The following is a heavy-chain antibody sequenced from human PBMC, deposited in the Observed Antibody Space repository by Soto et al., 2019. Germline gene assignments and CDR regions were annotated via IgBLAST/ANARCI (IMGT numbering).Heavy chain of an antibody. J-gene: IGHJ6*03. CDR2: INPNSGGT. CDR3: AREGSGSQDYYYYYYMDV. CDR1: GYTFTGYY. Sequence: QVQLVQSGAEVKKPGASVKVSCKASGYTFTGYYMHWVRQAPGQGLEWMGWINPNSGGTNYAQKFQGWVSMTRDTSISTAYMELSRLRSDDTAVYYCAREGSGSQDYYYYYYMDVWGKGTTVTVSS. V-gene: IGHV1-2*04. D-gene: IGHD3-10*01.